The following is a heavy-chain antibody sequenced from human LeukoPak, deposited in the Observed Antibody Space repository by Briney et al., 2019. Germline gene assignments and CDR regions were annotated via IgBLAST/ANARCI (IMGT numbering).Heavy chain of an antibody. CDR1: GYTFTGYY. CDR2: INPNSGGT. Sequence: ASVKVSCKASGYTFTGYYMHWVRQAPGQGLEWMGWINPNSGGTNYAQKFQGRVTMTRDTSISTAYMELSRLRSDDTAVYYRASYSSGWSYSRDAFDIWGQGTMVTVSS. V-gene: IGHV1-2*02. J-gene: IGHJ3*02. CDR3: ASYSSGWSYSRDAFDI. D-gene: IGHD6-19*01.